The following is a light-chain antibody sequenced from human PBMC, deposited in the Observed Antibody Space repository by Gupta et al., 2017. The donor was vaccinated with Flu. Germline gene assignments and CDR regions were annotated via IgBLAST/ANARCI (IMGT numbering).Light chain of an antibody. CDR1: QNISSN. CDR3: QQYNNGPPLT. V-gene: IGKV3-15*01. J-gene: IGKJ4*01. Sequence: EIVMTQSPATLSVSPGERATLSCRASQNISSNLAWYQQKPGQAPRLLIYGASTRATGIPARFSGSGSGTEFTLTISSLQPEDFAIYYCQQYNNGPPLTFGGGTKVEIK. CDR2: GAS.